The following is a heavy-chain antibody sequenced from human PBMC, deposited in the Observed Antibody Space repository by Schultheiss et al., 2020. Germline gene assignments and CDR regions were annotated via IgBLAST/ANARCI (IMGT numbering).Heavy chain of an antibody. V-gene: IGHV4-61*02. Sequence: LRLSCTVSGGSISSSSYYWGWIRQPAGKGLEWIGRIYTSGSTNYNPSLKSRVTMSVDTSKNQFSLKLSSVTAADTAVYYCARVKPVTRNYDPEVFDYWGQGTLVTVSS. CDR3: ARVKPVTRNYDPEVFDY. D-gene: IGHD3-3*01. CDR2: IYTSGST. CDR1: GGSISSSSYY. J-gene: IGHJ4*02.